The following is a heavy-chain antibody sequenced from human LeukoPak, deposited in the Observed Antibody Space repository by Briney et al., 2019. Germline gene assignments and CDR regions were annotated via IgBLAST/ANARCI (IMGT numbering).Heavy chain of an antibody. V-gene: IGHV3-11*01. CDR1: GFTFSDYY. CDR3: ARTRHIVVVTAIQYYFDY. D-gene: IGHD2-21*02. CDR2: ISSSGSTI. Sequence: GGSLRLSCAASGFTFSDYYMSWIRQAPGKGLEWVSYISSSGSTIYYADSVKGRFTISRDSAKNSLYLQMNSLRAEDTAVYYCARTRHIVVVTAIQYYFDYWGQGTLVTVSS. J-gene: IGHJ4*02.